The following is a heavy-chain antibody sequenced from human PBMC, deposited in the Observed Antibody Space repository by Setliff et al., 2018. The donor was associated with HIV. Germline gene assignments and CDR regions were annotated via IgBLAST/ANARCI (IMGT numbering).Heavy chain of an antibody. Sequence: GGSLRLSCAASGLAFSSHQMSWVRQAPGKGLEWVAKIRQDGTDKYYVDSVKGRFTISRDNAKNSLYLQMNSLRVEDTAIYFSASEVCRHRGGVRSDSYAFDIWGQGTLVTV. CDR2: IRQDGTDK. V-gene: IGHV3-7*01. CDR1: GLAFSSHQ. D-gene: IGHD2-21*01. CDR3: ASEVCRHRGGVRSDSYAFDI. J-gene: IGHJ3*02.